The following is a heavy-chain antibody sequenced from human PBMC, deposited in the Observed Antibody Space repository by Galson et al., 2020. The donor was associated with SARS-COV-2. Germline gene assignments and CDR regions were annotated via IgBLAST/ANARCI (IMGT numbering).Heavy chain of an antibody. CDR2: ISAGSSYI. J-gene: IGHJ6*02. CDR3: ARVGGMATTPTYDYYYGLDV. D-gene: IGHD3-16*01. Sequence: GGSLRLSCAASGFPFSSYSMNWVRQAPGKGLEWVSSISAGSSYIYYADSVKGRFTISRDNAKNSLYLQMNSLRADDTAVYYCARVGGMATTPTYDYYYGLDVWGPGTTVTVSS. V-gene: IGHV3-21*01. CDR1: GFPFSSYS.